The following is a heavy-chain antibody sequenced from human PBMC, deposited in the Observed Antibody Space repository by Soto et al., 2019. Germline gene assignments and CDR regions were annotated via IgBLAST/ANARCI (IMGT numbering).Heavy chain of an antibody. CDR3: ARDQSRKLNYFDY. V-gene: IGHV3-30-3*01. J-gene: IGHJ4*02. CDR2: ISYDGSHK. CDR1: GFTFSSHA. Sequence: GGSLRLSCAASGFTFSSHAIHWIRQAPGKGLEWVAIISYDGSHKYSADSVKGRFTISRDNSKNTLYLQMNSLRAEDTAVYYCARDQSRKLNYFDYWGQGTLVTVSS.